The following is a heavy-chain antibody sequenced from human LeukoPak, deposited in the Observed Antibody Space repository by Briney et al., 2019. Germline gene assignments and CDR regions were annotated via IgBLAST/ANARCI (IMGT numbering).Heavy chain of an antibody. J-gene: IGHJ6*02. CDR1: GYSFTAYY. CDR2: INPNSGGT. Sequence: GASVKVSCKASGYSFTAYYMHWVRQAPGQGLEWMGWINPNSGGTNYAQKFQGRVTMTRDTSISTAYMELSRLRSDDTAVYYCARAPYYYGSGSPSGMDVWGQGTTVTVSS. CDR3: ARAPYYYGSGSPSGMDV. V-gene: IGHV1-2*02. D-gene: IGHD3-10*01.